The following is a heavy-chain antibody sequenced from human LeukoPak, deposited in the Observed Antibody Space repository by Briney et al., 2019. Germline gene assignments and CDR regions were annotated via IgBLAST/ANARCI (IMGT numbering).Heavy chain of an antibody. V-gene: IGHV6-1*01. CDR2: TYYRSKWYN. J-gene: IGHJ4*02. CDR1: GDSLSSNTAA. Sequence: SQTLSLTCAISGDSLSSNTAAWTWIRQSPSRGLEWLGRTYYRSKWYNDYAVSVKSRITINPDTSKNQFSLQLNSVTPEDTAVYYCARLGYSSSWYPDYWGQGTLVTVSS. CDR3: ARLGYSSSWYPDY. D-gene: IGHD6-13*01.